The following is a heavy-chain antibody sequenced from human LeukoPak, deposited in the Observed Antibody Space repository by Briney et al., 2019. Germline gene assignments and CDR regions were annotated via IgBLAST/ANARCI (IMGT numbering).Heavy chain of an antibody. D-gene: IGHD5-12*01. V-gene: IGHV1-18*01. Sequence: GASVKVSCKASGYTFTSYGISWVRQAHGPGHEWMGWISAYNGNTNYEQKLQGRVTMTTDTSPSTGYKELRSLRSDDTAVYYCARGSGYDNYFDYWGQGTLVTVSS. CDR3: ARGSGYDNYFDY. CDR2: ISAYNGNT. CDR1: GYTFTSYG. J-gene: IGHJ4*02.